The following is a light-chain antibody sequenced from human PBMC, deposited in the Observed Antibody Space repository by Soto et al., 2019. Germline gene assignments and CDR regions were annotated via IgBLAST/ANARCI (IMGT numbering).Light chain of an antibody. CDR1: QSISTY. J-gene: IGKJ5*01. Sequence: IVLTPSPATLSLSPVERATLSCRAGQSISTYLAWYQQKSGQAPRLLIYGASTRATGIPDRFSGSGSGTDFTLTISRLEPEDFAVYYCQQYGNSPITFGQGTRLEIK. CDR3: QQYGNSPIT. CDR2: GAS. V-gene: IGKV3-20*01.